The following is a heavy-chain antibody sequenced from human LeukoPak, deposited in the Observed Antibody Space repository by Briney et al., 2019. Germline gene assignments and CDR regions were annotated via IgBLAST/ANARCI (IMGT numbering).Heavy chain of an antibody. J-gene: IGHJ6*02. CDR3: AREKAVAGTEYYYGMDV. CDR2: FYYSGST. Sequence: SETLSLTCSVSGGSISSYYWSWIRQPPGKGLEWIGYFYYSGSTNYNPSLKSRVTISVDTSKNQFSLKLSSVTAADTAVYYCAREKAVAGTEYYYGMDVWGQGTTVTVSS. V-gene: IGHV4-59*01. CDR1: GGSISSYY. D-gene: IGHD6-19*01.